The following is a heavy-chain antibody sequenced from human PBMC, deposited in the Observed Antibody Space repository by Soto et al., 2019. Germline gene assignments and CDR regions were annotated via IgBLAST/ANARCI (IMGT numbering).Heavy chain of an antibody. V-gene: IGHV3-11*01. CDR2: IDIRGRTL. Sequence: PGGSLRLSCVASGFTFSDYSMSWIRQAPGKGLEWLAFIDIRGRTLSYADSVRGRFTISRDNAENSVYLQMDSLRADDTAVYYCARQAARNYIDSWGQGNSVTVSS. CDR1: GFTFSDYS. J-gene: IGHJ4*02. CDR3: ARQAARNYIDS. D-gene: IGHD6-6*01.